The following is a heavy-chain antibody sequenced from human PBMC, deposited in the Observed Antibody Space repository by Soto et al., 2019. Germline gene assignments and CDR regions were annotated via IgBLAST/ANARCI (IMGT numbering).Heavy chain of an antibody. Sequence: SGKVSFKASGGTFISHAISWVRQAPGQGLEWMGGIIPFFKATNYAQKFQGRATITADDSTSTAYMDLYSLRSEDTAVYYCARDVPLNYYDGTFSYYAMDVWGQGTTVTVSS. CDR2: IIPFFKAT. J-gene: IGHJ6*02. CDR1: GGTFISHA. D-gene: IGHD3-16*01. V-gene: IGHV1-69*13. CDR3: ARDVPLNYYDGTFSYYAMDV.